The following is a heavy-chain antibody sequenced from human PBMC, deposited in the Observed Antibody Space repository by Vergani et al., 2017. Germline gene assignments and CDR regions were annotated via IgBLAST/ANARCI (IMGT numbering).Heavy chain of an antibody. CDR3: AREGSGTGFGELFLDY. V-gene: IGHV3-23*01. Sequence: EVQLLQSGGGVIQPGGSVRLSCAASGFTFSACPMTWVRQAPGKGLEWVSAISARYPSTYYADSVKGRFTISRDNSKNTLYLQMNSLRAEDTAVYYCAREGSGTGFGELFLDYWGQGTLVTVSS. D-gene: IGHD3-10*01. CDR2: ISARYPST. CDR1: GFTFSACP. J-gene: IGHJ4*02.